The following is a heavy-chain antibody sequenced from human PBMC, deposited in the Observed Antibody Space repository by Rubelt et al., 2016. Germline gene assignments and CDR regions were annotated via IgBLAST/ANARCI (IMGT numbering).Heavy chain of an antibody. CDR2: ISYDGSNK. Sequence: LHWVRQAPGKGLEWVAVISYDGSNKYYADSVKGRFTISRDNSKNTLYLQMNSLRAEDTAVYYCARVGFPGGRGGAAFDIWGQGTMVTVSS. J-gene: IGHJ3*02. D-gene: IGHD4-23*01. V-gene: IGHV3-30*04. CDR3: ARVGFPGGRGGAAFDI.